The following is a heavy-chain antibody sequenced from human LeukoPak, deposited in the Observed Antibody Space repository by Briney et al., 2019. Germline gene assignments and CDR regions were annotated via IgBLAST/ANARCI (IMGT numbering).Heavy chain of an antibody. CDR3: ARDHGIGGYYYDSSGYPGA. J-gene: IGHJ5*02. V-gene: IGHV3-74*01. CDR1: GFTFDDYA. Sequence: GGSLRLSCAASGFTFDDYAMHWVSQAPGKGLVWVSRINSDGSSTSYADSVKGRFTISRDNAKNTLYLQMNSLRAEDTAVYYCARDHGIGGYYYDSSGYPGAWGQGTLVTVSS. CDR2: INSDGSST. D-gene: IGHD3-22*01.